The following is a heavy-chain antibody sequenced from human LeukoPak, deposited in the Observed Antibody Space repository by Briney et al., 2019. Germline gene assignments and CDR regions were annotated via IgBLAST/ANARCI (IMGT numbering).Heavy chain of an antibody. D-gene: IGHD6-13*01. CDR3: ARGAAAGRTWFAP. V-gene: IGHV1-2*07. CDR1: GYTFTAYY. J-gene: IGHJ5*02. CDR2: SNANSGVT. Sequence: SVTGSSTASGYTFTAYYIHSVRQGPGHGLERIWWSNANSGVTDYAHKIQGTVTMTTDTSISTAYMELSRLRSAAPAGYSCARGAAAGRTWFAPWGQGTLVTVS.